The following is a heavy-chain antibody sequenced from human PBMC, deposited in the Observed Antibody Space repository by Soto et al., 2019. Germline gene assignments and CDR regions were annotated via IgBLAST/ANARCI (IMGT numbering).Heavy chain of an antibody. CDR1: GYTFTSYG. CDR2: ISAYNGNT. V-gene: IGHV1-18*04. Sequence: ASVKVSCKASGYTFTSYGISWVRQAPGQGLEWMGWISAYNGNTNYAQKLQGRVTMTTDTSTSTAYMELRSLRSDDTAVYYCARVWGGCSCCSCYSDFDYWGQGTLVTVSS. D-gene: IGHD2-15*01. CDR3: ARVWGGCSCCSCYSDFDY. J-gene: IGHJ4*02.